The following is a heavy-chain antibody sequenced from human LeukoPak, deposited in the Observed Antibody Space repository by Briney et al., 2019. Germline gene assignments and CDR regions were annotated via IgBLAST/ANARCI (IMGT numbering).Heavy chain of an antibody. V-gene: IGHV4-34*01. CDR2: INHSGST. Sequence: SETLSLTCAVYGGSLSGYYWSWIRQPPGKGLEGIGEINHSGSTNYNPPLKSRVTISVDTSKNQFSLKLSSVPAADTAVYYCARGTVVGTNWFDPWGQGTLVTVSS. CDR3: ARGTVVGTNWFDP. CDR1: GGSLSGYY. J-gene: IGHJ5*02. D-gene: IGHD2-2*01.